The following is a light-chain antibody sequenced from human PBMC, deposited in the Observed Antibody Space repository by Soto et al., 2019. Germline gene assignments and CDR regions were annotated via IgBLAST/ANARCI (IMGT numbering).Light chain of an antibody. Sequence: EIVLTQSPGTLSLSPGERATLSCRASQSVSSSYLAWYQQKPGQAPRLLIYGASSRATGIPDRFSRSGSGTDFTLTIRRLEPEDFAVSYCQQYGSSPRRTFGQGTKVEIK. CDR2: GAS. J-gene: IGKJ1*01. CDR1: QSVSSSY. V-gene: IGKV3-20*01. CDR3: QQYGSSPRRT.